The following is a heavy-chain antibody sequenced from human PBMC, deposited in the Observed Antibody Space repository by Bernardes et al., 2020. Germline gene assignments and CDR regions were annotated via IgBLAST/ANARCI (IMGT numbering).Heavy chain of an antibody. CDR3: VGEDISTGRFDP. V-gene: IGHV3-74*01. J-gene: IGHJ5*02. CDR1: GFTFSSYW. D-gene: IGHD6-13*01. Sequence: GGSLRLSCAASGFTFSSYWMHWVRQAPGKGLLWVARIDRDGSNTDYADSVKGRFTISRDNVKNTMYVQMNSLRVEDTAVYYCVGEDISTGRFDPWGQGTLVIVSS. CDR2: IDRDGSNT.